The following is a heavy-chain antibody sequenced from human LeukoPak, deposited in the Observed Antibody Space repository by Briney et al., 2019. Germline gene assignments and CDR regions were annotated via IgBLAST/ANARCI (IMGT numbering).Heavy chain of an antibody. CDR2: ISSSGGST. CDR1: GFTFSNYA. Sequence: GGSLRLSCAASGFTFSNYAMSWVRQAPGKGLEWVSAISSSGGSTYYADSVKGRFTISRDNAKNSLYLQMNSLRAEDTAVYYCGRAYGAGSCDYWGQGTLVTVSS. V-gene: IGHV3-23*01. D-gene: IGHD3-10*01. CDR3: GRAYGAGSCDY. J-gene: IGHJ4*02.